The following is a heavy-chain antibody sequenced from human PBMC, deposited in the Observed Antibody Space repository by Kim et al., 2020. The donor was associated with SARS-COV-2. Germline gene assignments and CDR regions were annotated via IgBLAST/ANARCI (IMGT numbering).Heavy chain of an antibody. Sequence: GGSLRLSCAASEFTFSNYGMHWVRQAPGKGLEWLALISFDGSTKYYADSVKGRFTISRDNSKNTLYLRMNSLRPEDTAIYYCAREQDGDYYFALWGRGTLVSVSS. CDR1: EFTFSNYG. J-gene: IGHJ2*01. D-gene: IGHD4-17*01. V-gene: IGHV3-30*03. CDR3: AREQDGDYYFAL. CDR2: ISFDGSTK.